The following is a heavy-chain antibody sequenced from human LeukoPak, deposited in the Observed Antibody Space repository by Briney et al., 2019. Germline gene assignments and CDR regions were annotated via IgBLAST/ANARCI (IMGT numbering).Heavy chain of an antibody. D-gene: IGHD3-10*01. CDR1: GGSISTYY. CDR2: IYYSGST. J-gene: IGHJ4*02. Sequence: SETLSLTCTVSGGSISTYYWAWIRQPPGKGLEWLGYIYYSGSTNHNPSLKSRVTISVDTSKNQFSLKLSSVTTADTAVYYCARVGSGNFDYWGQGTLVTVSS. V-gene: IGHV4-59*01. CDR3: ARVGSGNFDY.